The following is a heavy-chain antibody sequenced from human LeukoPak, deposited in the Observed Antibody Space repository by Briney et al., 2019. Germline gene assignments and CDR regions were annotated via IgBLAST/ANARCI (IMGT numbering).Heavy chain of an antibody. Sequence: ASVKVSCKASGYSFTDYGIGWVRQAPGQGLEWMGWISTYNGNTKYAQKVQGRVTITRDTSTTTADMELRSLRADDTAVYYCARVYGSGSYYSWFDPWGQGTLVTVST. CDR2: ISTYNGNT. D-gene: IGHD3-10*01. CDR1: GYSFTDYG. V-gene: IGHV1-18*01. J-gene: IGHJ5*02. CDR3: ARVYGSGSYYSWFDP.